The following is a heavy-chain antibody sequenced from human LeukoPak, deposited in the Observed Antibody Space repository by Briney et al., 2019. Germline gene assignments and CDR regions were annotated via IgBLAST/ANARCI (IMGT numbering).Heavy chain of an antibody. V-gene: IGHV1-2*02. J-gene: IGHJ4*02. CDR2: INPNSGGT. Sequence: GASVKVSCKASGYTFTGYYMHWVRQAPGQGLEWMGWINPNSGGTSYAQKFQGRVTMTRDTSTSTVYMELSSLRSEDTAVYYCARENGGSYYFDYWGQGTLVTVSS. D-gene: IGHD1-26*01. CDR1: GYTFTGYY. CDR3: ARENGGSYYFDY.